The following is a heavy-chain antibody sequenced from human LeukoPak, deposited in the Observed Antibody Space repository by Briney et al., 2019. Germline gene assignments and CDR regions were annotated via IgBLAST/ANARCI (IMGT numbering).Heavy chain of an antibody. Sequence: SETLSLTCTVSGGSITSNSDYWAWIRQPPGKGLEWIGSGSYSGHTYYNASLKTRLTISVDMSKNQFSLKLKSVTAADTSVYYCARHQLWGRFDPWGQESLITVSS. J-gene: IGHJ5*02. CDR1: GGSITSNSDY. D-gene: IGHD3-16*01. CDR2: GSYSGHT. CDR3: ARHQLWGRFDP. V-gene: IGHV4-39*01.